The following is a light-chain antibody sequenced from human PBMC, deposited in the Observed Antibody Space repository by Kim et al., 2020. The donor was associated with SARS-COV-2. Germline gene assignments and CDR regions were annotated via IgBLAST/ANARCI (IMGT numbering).Light chain of an antibody. CDR2: GAS. J-gene: IGKJ1*01. V-gene: IGKV3D-7*01. Sequence: PEERVTLSCRATQSVSTSYLTWYHQKPCQARRLLIYGASTRATGLAASSSVSRSGTDFTLTIISPRPDGIAVYYYQKHTIFPWTFGQ. CDR3: QKHTIFPWT. CDR1: QSVSTSY.